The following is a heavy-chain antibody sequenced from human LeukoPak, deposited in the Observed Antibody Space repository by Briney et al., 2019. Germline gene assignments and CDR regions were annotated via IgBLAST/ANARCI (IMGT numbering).Heavy chain of an antibody. J-gene: IGHJ5*02. CDR1: GFTFSAFA. CDR3: AKGKQTAFLDWFDP. D-gene: IGHD2-21*02. Sequence: PGGSLRLSCAASGFTFSAFAMSWVCQAPGKGLQWVSAISATGGTTYYADSVKGRFTSSRDNSKNVLYLQLSSLRAEDTAIYYCAKGKQTAFLDWFDPWGQGTLVTVSS. CDR2: ISATGGTT. V-gene: IGHV3-23*01.